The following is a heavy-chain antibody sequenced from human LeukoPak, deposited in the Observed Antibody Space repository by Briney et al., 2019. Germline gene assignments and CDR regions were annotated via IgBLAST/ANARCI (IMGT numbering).Heavy chain of an antibody. CDR3: AKDRIAAAGTYYYYYYGMDV. CDR2: ISWNSGSI. Sequence: PGGSLRLSCAASGFTSSSNYMSWVRQAPGKGLEWVSGISWNSGSIGYADSVKGRFTISRDNAKNSLYLQMNSLRAEDTALYYCAKDRIAAAGTYYYYYYGMDVWGQGTTVTVSS. CDR1: GFTSSSNY. J-gene: IGHJ6*02. V-gene: IGHV3-9*02. D-gene: IGHD6-13*01.